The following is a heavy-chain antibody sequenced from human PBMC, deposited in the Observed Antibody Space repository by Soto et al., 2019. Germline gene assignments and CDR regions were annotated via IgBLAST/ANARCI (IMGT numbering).Heavy chain of an antibody. CDR2: IKSKSDGGTT. V-gene: IGHV3-15*01. Sequence: EVQLVQSGGGLVKPGGSLRVSCAASGFTFSNAWMNWVRQAPGKGLEWVGRIKSKSDGGTTDYAAPVKGRFSISRDDSKDTMHLQMSSLKTEDTAVYFCTTVDSSDYYDSGGYYYRWFDPWGQGTLVTVSS. CDR1: GFTFSNAW. J-gene: IGHJ5*02. CDR3: TTVDSSDYYDSGGYYYRWFDP. D-gene: IGHD3-22*01.